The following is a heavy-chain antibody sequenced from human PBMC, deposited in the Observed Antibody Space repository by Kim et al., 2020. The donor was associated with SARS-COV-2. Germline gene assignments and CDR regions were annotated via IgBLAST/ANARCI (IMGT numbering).Heavy chain of an antibody. CDR1: GYTFTGYY. CDR3: AAANRPGIAVAGVSLDLWGITIEQPSATDHDAFDI. CDR2: INPNSGGT. J-gene: IGHJ3*02. Sequence: ASVKVSCKASGYTFTGYYMHWVRQAPGQGLEWMGWINPNSGGTNYAQKFQGRVTMTRDTPISTAYMELSRLRSDDTAVYYCAAANRPGIAVAGVSLDLWGITIEQPSATDHDAFDIWGQGTMVTVSS. V-gene: IGHV1-2*02. D-gene: IGHD6-19*01.